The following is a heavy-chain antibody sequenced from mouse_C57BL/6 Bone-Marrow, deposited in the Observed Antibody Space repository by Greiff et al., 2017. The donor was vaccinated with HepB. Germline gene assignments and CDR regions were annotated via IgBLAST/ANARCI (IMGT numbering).Heavy chain of an antibody. CDR3: ARSILRNYAMDY. J-gene: IGHJ4*01. Sequence: VKLQQPGAELVKPGASVKMSCKASGYTFTSYWITWVKQRPGQGLECIGDIYPGSGSTNYNEKFKSKATLTVDTSSSTAYMQLSSLTSEDSAVYYCARSILRNYAMDYWGQGTSVTVSS. V-gene: IGHV1-55*01. D-gene: IGHD1-1*01. CDR2: IYPGSGST. CDR1: GYTFTSYW.